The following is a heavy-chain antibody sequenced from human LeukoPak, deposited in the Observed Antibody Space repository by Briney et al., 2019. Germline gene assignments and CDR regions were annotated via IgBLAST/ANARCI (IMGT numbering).Heavy chain of an antibody. Sequence: GGSLRLSCAASGFTFSSYAMSWVRQAPGKGLEWVSAISGSGGSTYYADSVKGRFTISRDNSKNTLYLQMNSLRAEDTAVYYCAKARTFGYCSSTTCYSAADYWGQGTLVTVSS. D-gene: IGHD2-2*03. CDR2: ISGSGGST. J-gene: IGHJ4*02. CDR1: GFTFSSYA. CDR3: AKARTFGYCSSTTCYSAADY. V-gene: IGHV3-23*01.